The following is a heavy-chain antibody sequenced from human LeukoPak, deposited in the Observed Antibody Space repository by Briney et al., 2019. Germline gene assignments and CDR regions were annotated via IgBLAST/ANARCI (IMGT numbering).Heavy chain of an antibody. CDR2: IIPIFGTA. CDR1: GGTFSSYA. J-gene: IGHJ1*01. CDR3: ARMSGGYFSPFHH. D-gene: IGHD1-26*01. V-gene: IGHV1-69*06. Sequence: SVKVSCKASGGTFSSYAISWVRQATGQGLEWMGGIIPIFGTANCAQKFQGRVTITADKSTSTACMELSSLRSEDTSVYYCARMSGGYFSPFHHWGQGTLVTVSS.